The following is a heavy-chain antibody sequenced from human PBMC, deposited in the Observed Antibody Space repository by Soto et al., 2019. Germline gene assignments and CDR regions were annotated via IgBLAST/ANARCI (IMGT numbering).Heavy chain of an antibody. Sequence: EVQLLESGGGLVQPGGSLRLSCAASGFTFSSYAMSWVRQAPGKGLEWVSAISGSGGSTYYADSVKGRFTISRDNSKNTLYLQMNSLRAEDTAVYYCAKDNRWKYQLLWGHTEARGAYGMDVWGQGTTVTDSS. D-gene: IGHD2-2*01. V-gene: IGHV3-23*01. CDR3: AKDNRWKYQLLWGHTEARGAYGMDV. J-gene: IGHJ6*02. CDR1: GFTFSSYA. CDR2: ISGSGGST.